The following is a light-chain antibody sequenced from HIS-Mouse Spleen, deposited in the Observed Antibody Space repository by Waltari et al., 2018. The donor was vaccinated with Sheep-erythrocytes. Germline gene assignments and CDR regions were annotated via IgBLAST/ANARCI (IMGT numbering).Light chain of an antibody. CDR1: HSDGGGYNY. CDR3: SSYTSSSTLV. Sequence: QSALTQPASVSGSPRPSLSISCTGPHSDGGGYNYVSWYQHHPGKAPKLMIYEVINRPSGVSTRFSGSKSGNTASLTISGLQAEDEADYYCSSYTSSSTLVFGGGTKLTVL. J-gene: IGLJ3*02. CDR2: EVI. V-gene: IGLV2-14*01.